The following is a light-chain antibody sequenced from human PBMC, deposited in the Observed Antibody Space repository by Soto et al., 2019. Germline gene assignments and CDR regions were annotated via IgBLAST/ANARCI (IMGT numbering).Light chain of an antibody. CDR1: SSDVGGYNY. J-gene: IGLJ1*01. Sequence: QSALTQPPSESGSPGQSVAISCTGTSSDVGGYNYVSWYQQHPGKAPKLMIYEVNKRPSGVPDRFSGSKSGNTASLTVSGLQAEDEADYYCGSYAGSSNVFGTGIKLTVL. CDR2: EVN. CDR3: GSYAGSSNV. V-gene: IGLV2-8*01.